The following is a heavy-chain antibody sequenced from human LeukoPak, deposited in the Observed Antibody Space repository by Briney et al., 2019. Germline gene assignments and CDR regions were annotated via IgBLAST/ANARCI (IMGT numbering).Heavy chain of an antibody. CDR3: ARPSIAAAGITAFDI. Sequence: PSETPSLTCAVYGGSFSGYYWSWIRQPPGKGLEWIGEINHSGSTNYNPSLKSRVTISVDTSKNQFSLKLSSVTAADTAVYYCARPSIAAAGITAFDIWGQGTMVTVSS. D-gene: IGHD6-13*01. V-gene: IGHV4-34*01. CDR1: GGSFSGYY. CDR2: INHSGST. J-gene: IGHJ3*02.